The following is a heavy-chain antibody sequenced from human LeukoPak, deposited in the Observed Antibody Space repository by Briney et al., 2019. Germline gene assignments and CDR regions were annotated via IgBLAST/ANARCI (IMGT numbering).Heavy chain of an antibody. D-gene: IGHD3-10*01. CDR1: GFTFSSYS. CDR2: ISSSSSYI. V-gene: IGHV3-21*01. Sequence: GGSLRLSCAASGFTFSSYSMNWVRQAPGKGLEWVSSISSSSSYIYYADSAKGRFTISRDNAKNSLYLQMNSLRAEDTAVYYCARAYHSGLLWFGESPHDAFDIWGQGTMVTVSS. CDR3: ARAYHSGLLWFGESPHDAFDI. J-gene: IGHJ3*02.